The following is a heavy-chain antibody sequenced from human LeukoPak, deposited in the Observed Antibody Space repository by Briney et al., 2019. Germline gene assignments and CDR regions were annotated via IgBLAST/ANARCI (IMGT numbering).Heavy chain of an antibody. V-gene: IGHV4-59*08. CDR2: LYYSGNT. CDR3: ARLYSYDCSGGSCYGNYYYYYMDV. Sequence: SETLSLTCTVSGGSISSYYWSWIRQPPGKGLEWIGYLYYSGNTNYNPSLKSRVTISLDTSKNQFSLKLSSVTAADTAVYYCARLYSYDCSGGSCYGNYYYYYMDVWGTGTTVTVSS. D-gene: IGHD2-15*01. CDR1: GGSISSYY. J-gene: IGHJ6*03.